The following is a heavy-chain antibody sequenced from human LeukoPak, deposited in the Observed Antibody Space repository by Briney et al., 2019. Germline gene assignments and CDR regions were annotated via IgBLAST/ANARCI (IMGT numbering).Heavy chain of an antibody. CDR2: IYPRDGST. CDR3: ARAPGYCSGGSCYSDNWFDP. CDR1: GYTFTSNY. Sequence: ASVKVSCKASGYTFTSNYIHWVRQAPGQGLEWMGMIYPRDGSTSYAQKFQGRVTVTRDTSTSTVHMELSGLRSEDTAVYYCARAPGYCSGGSCYSDNWFDPWGQGTLVTVSS. V-gene: IGHV1-46*01. J-gene: IGHJ5*02. D-gene: IGHD2-15*01.